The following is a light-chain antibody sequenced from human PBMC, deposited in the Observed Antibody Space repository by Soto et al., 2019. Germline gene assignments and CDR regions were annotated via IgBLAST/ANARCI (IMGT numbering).Light chain of an antibody. Sequence: QSALTQPASVSGSPGQSIAISCTGTSSDVDANNFVSWYQHHPGKAPKLMIFDVSNRPSGVSNRFSGSKSGNTASLTISGLQAEDEADYYCTSYTTSSTYVFGTGTKLTVL. CDR2: DVS. J-gene: IGLJ1*01. CDR1: SSDVDANNF. V-gene: IGLV2-14*03. CDR3: TSYTTSSTYV.